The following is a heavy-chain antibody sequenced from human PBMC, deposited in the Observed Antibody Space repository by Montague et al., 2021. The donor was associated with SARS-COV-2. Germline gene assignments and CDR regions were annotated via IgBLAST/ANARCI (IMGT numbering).Heavy chain of an antibody. CDR3: ARAWCLGCICLGVFEY. CDR1: GGSISSDDYY. D-gene: IGHD2-8*02. CDR2: IYYSGTT. V-gene: IGHV4-30-4*08. J-gene: IGHJ4*03. Sequence: TLSLTCTVSGGSISSDDYYWSWIRQPPGKGLEWIGYIYYSGTTYYNPSLKSRLTISIDTSNNQFSLRLSSVTAADTAVYYCARAWCLGCICLGVFEYWGQGTMVTVSS.